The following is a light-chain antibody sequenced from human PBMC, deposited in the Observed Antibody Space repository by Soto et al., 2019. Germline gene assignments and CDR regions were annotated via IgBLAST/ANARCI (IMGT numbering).Light chain of an antibody. V-gene: IGLV2-14*01. CDR3: SSYTSSITRDL. CDR2: EVS. Sequence: LTQPASVSGSPGQSITISCTGTSSDVGGYNYVSWYQQHPGKAPKLMIYEVSNRPSGVSNRISGSKSGNTASLTISGLKAEEEADYYCSSYTSSITRDLFGTGTKVTV. J-gene: IGLJ1*01. CDR1: SSDVGGYNY.